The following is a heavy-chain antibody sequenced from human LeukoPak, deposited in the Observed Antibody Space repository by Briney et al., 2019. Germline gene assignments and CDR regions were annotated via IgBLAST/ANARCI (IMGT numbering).Heavy chain of an antibody. CDR1: GYTFTSYD. J-gene: IGHJ6*02. V-gene: IGHV1-8*01. CDR2: MNPNSGNT. D-gene: IGHD6-13*01. CDR3: ARLGIATLYYYYYGMDV. Sequence: ASVKVSCKASGYTFTSYDINWVRQATGQGLEWMGWMNPNSGNTGYAQKFQGRVTATRNTSISTAYMELSSLRSEDTAVYYCARLGIATLYYYYYGMDVWGQGTTVTVSS.